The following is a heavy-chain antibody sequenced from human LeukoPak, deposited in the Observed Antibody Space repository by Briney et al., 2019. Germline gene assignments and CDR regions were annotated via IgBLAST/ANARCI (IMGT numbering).Heavy chain of an antibody. V-gene: IGHV4-34*01. CDR2: INHSGST. CDR3: ARGHYYDSSGYPAEGAFDY. Sequence: SETLSLTCAVYGGSFSGYYWSWIRQPPGKGLEWIGEINHSGSTNYNPSLKSRVTISVDTSKNQFSLKLSSVTAADTAVYYCARGHYYDSSGYPAEGAFDYWGQGTLVTVSS. D-gene: IGHD3-22*01. CDR1: GGSFSGYY. J-gene: IGHJ4*02.